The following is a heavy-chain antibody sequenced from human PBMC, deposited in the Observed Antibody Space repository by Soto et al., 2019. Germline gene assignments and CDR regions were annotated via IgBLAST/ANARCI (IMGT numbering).Heavy chain of an antibody. CDR2: ISGSGGST. CDR1: GFTFSSYA. J-gene: IGHJ4*02. Sequence: EVQLLESGGGLVQPGGSLRLSCAASGFTFSSYAMSWVRQAPGKGLEWVSAISGSGGSTYYADSVKGRFTISRDNSKNTLYLQMNSLRAEDTAVYYCAIDPSPRSRAFGVVTLFDYWGQGTLVTVSS. D-gene: IGHD3-3*01. CDR3: AIDPSPRSRAFGVVTLFDY. V-gene: IGHV3-23*01.